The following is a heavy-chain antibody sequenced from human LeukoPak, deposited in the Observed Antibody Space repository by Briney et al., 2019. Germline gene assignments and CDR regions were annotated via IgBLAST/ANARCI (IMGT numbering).Heavy chain of an antibody. Sequence: SETLSLTCSVSGGSISSSSYYCGWIRQPPGKGLEWIGSVHYSGTTYYNTSLKSRVTISIDASKNQFSLKLSSVTAADTAVYYCARHFDYWGQGIMVTVSS. CDR3: ARHFDY. CDR2: VHYSGTT. CDR1: GGSISSSSYY. J-gene: IGHJ4*02. V-gene: IGHV4-39*01.